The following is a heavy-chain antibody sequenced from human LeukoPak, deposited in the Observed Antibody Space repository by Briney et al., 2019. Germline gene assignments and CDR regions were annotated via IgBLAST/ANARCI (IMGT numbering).Heavy chain of an antibody. D-gene: IGHD2-2*01. CDR3: AREDAQEGTNAFDI. CDR1: GGSISSYY. Sequence: SETLSLTCTVSGGSISSYYWSWIRQPPGKGLEWIGYIYYSGSTNYNPPLKSRVTISVDTSKNQFSLKLSSVTAADTAVYYCAREDAQEGTNAFDIWGQGTMVTVSS. J-gene: IGHJ3*02. V-gene: IGHV4-59*01. CDR2: IYYSGST.